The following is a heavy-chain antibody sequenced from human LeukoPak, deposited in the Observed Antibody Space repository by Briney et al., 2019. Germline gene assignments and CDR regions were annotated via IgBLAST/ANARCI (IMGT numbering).Heavy chain of an antibody. CDR2: IYPGDSDT. CDR1: GYSFTSYW. V-gene: IGHV5-51*01. CDR3: ARVGDSSGYYYGTDAFDI. Sequence: RGESLKISCKGSGYSFTSYWIGWVRQMPGKGLEWMGIIYPGDSDTRYSPSFQGQVTISADKSISTAYLQWSSLKASDTAMYYCARVGDSSGYYYGTDAFDIWGQGTMVTVSS. D-gene: IGHD3-22*01. J-gene: IGHJ3*02.